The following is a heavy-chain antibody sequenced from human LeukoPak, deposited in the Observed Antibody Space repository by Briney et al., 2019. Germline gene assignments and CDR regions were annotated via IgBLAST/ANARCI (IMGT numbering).Heavy chain of an antibody. Sequence: GGSLRLSCAVSGFSFSTYWMSWVRQAPGKGLEWVASINQDEGAKYYVDSVRGRFTTSRDNAKNSLYLQMNSLRAEDTAVYYCARLYGAVTIFDYWGQGTLVTVSS. D-gene: IGHD4-17*01. J-gene: IGHJ4*02. CDR1: GFSFSTYW. CDR2: INQDEGAK. V-gene: IGHV3-7*01. CDR3: ARLYGAVTIFDY.